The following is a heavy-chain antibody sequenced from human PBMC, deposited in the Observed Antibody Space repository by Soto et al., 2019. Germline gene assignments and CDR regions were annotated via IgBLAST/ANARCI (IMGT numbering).Heavy chain of an antibody. CDR1: GGSISSSY. CDR3: ARVSSSWGLVNYFDY. D-gene: IGHD6-13*01. J-gene: IGHJ4*02. CDR2: IYYSGST. Sequence: PSETLSLTCTVSGGSISSSYWSWIRQPPGKGLEWIGYIYYSGSTNYNPSLKSRVTISVDRSKNQFSLKLSSVTAAYTAVYYCARVSSSWGLVNYFDYWGQGTLVTVSS. V-gene: IGHV4-59*01.